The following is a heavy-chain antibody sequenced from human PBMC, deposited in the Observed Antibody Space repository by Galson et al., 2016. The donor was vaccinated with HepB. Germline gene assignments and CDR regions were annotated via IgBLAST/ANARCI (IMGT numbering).Heavy chain of an antibody. D-gene: IGHD2-21*02. CDR3: ARGVTGTPYFDF. CDR1: GGSISSYF. J-gene: IGHJ4*02. Sequence: TLSLTCTISGGSISSYFWSWIRQTPGKGLEWIGCIYKSGSTNYSPYLNSRVTLSVDTSKNQFSFKLGSVTAADPAVYYCARGVTGTPYFDFWGQGALVTVSS. V-gene: IGHV4-59*01. CDR2: IYKSGST.